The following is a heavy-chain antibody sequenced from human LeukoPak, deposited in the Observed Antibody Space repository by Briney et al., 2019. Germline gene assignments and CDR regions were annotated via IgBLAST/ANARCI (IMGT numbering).Heavy chain of an antibody. V-gene: IGHV3-21*01. D-gene: IGHD6-13*01. Sequence: GGSLRLSCAASGFTFSSYSMNWVRQAPGKGLEWVSSISSSSYIYYADSVKGRFTISRDNAKNSLYLQMNSLRAEDTAVYYCARGKEGLYSSSWYGGSYWGQGTLVTVSS. CDR1: GFTFSSYS. CDR2: ISSSSYI. CDR3: ARGKEGLYSSSWYGGSY. J-gene: IGHJ4*02.